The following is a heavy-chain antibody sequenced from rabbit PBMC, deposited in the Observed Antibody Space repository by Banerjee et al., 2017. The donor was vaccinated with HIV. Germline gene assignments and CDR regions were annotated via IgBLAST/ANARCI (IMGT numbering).Heavy chain of an antibody. V-gene: IGHV1S45*01. D-gene: IGHD7-1*01. CDR3: ARGVTYPDASNL. CDR2: IYAGSSGST. CDR1: GFSFSGIYY. Sequence: QEQLEESGGDLVKPEGSLTLTCTASGFSFSGIYYMCWVRQAPGKGLEWIACIYAGSSGSTYYASWAKGRFTISKTSSTTVTLQMTSLTAADTATYFCARGVTYPDASNLWGPGTLVTVS. J-gene: IGHJ4*01.